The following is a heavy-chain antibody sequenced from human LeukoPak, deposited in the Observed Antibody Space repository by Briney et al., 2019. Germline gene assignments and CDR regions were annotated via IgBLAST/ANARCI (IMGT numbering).Heavy chain of an antibody. CDR1: GFTFTGYY. CDR2: INTNSGGT. D-gene: IGHD6-13*01. J-gene: IGHJ4*02. V-gene: IGHV1-2*02. Sequence: ASVKVSCKASGFTFTGYYIHWVRQAPGQGLEWMGWINTNSGGTNYSQKFQGRVTMTADTSITTAYMELSRLISDDTAVYFCAREGSSSWSFDYWGQGTLVTPSA. CDR3: AREGSSSWSFDY.